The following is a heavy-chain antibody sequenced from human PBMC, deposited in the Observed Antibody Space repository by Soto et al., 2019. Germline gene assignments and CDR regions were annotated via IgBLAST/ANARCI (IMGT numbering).Heavy chain of an antibody. V-gene: IGHV4-39*01. CDR2: IYYSGST. CDR1: GGSISSSSYY. J-gene: IGHJ6*04. Sequence: PSETLSLTCTVSGGSISSSSYYWGWIRQPPGKGLEWIGSIYYSGSTYYNPSLKSRVTISVDTSKNQFSLKLSSVTAADTAVYYCASATRSYDFWSGYYLNGMDVWGKGTTVTVS. CDR3: ASATRSYDFWSGYYLNGMDV. D-gene: IGHD3-3*01.